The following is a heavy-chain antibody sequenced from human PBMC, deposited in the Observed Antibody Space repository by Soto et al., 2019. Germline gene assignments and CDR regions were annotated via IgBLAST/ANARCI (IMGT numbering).Heavy chain of an antibody. D-gene: IGHD3-3*01. CDR3: AKEPPGSYDFWSGYPYDYYYYGMDV. J-gene: IGHJ6*02. CDR2: ISGSGGST. V-gene: IGHV3-23*01. CDR1: GFTFSSYA. Sequence: GGSLRLSCAASGFTFSSYAMSWVRQAPGKGLEWVSAISGSGGSTYYADSGKGPFTFSTDNSKNTLYLKMNSLRAEFTAVYYCAKEPPGSYDFWSGYPYDYYYYGMDVWGQGTTVTVSS.